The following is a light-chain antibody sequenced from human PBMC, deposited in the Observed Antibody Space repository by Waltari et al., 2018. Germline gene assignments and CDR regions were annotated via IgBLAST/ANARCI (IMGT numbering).Light chain of an antibody. Sequence: EIVLTQSPGTLSLSPGERATLSCRASQSVSNNYLAWYQQKPGQSPSLLISGASSRAAGIPDRFSASGSGTDFTLTISRLEPEDFAIYYCQQYGSSPLTFGGGTKVEIK. J-gene: IGKJ4*01. CDR2: GAS. CDR1: QSVSNNY. CDR3: QQYGSSPLT. V-gene: IGKV3-20*01.